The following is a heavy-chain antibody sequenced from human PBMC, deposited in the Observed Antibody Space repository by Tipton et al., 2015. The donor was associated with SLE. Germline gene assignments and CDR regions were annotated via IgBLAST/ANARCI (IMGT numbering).Heavy chain of an antibody. J-gene: IGHJ2*01. V-gene: IGHV4-59*08. CDR2: IYYTGST. CDR1: GGSISSYY. CDR3: ASGGAAGSYWYFDL. Sequence: TLSLTCTVSGGSISSYYWSWIRQPAGKGLEWIGYIYYTGSTNYNPSLKSRVTISEGTSKNQFSLKLRSVTAADTAVYYCASGGAAGSYWYFDLWGRGTLVTVSS. D-gene: IGHD6-13*01.